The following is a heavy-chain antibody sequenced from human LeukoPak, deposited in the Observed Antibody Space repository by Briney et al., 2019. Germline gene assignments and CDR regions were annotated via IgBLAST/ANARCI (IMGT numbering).Heavy chain of an antibody. CDR2: IIPIFGTA. D-gene: IGHD2-2*01. J-gene: IGHJ4*02. CDR3: ARGHCSSTSCYLFDY. V-gene: IGHV1-69*05. Sequence: GASVKVSCKGSGGTFSSYAISWVRQAPGQGLEWMGGIIPIFGTANYAQKFQGRVTITTDESTSTAYMELSSLRSEDTAVYYCARGHCSSTSCYLFDYWGQGTLVTVSS. CDR1: GGTFSSYA.